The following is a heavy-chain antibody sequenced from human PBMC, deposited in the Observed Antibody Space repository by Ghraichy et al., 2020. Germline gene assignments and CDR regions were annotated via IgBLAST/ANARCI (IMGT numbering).Heavy chain of an antibody. CDR1: GFTFSSYG. V-gene: IGHV3-33*01. CDR2: IWYDGSNK. CDR3: ARDPTLVGDGAFSDY. D-gene: IGHD1-26*01. J-gene: IGHJ4*02. Sequence: GGSLRLSCAASGFTFSSYGMHWVRQAPGKGLEWVAVIWYDGSNKYYADSVKGRFTISRDNSKNTLYLQMNSLRAEDTAVYYCARDPTLVGDGAFSDYWGQGTLVTVSS.